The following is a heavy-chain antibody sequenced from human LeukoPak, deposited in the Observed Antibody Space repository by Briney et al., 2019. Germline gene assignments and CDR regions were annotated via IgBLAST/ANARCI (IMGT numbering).Heavy chain of an antibody. D-gene: IGHD3-22*01. CDR2: MNPNSGIT. J-gene: IGHJ4*02. CDR3: AGEDIYDSGSNDY. CDR1: GYSFTNYD. Sequence: ASVKVSCKASGYSFTNYDINWVRQATGQGLEWMGWMNPNSGITAYAQKFQGRVTITRNTSISTAYMELSSLRSEDTAVYYCAGEDIYDSGSNDYWGQGTLVTVSS. V-gene: IGHV1-8*03.